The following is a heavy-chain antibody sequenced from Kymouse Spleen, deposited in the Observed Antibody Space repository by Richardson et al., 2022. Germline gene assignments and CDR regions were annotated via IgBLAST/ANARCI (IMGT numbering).Heavy chain of an antibody. CDR3: AKAPYYDILTGYEDYFDY. D-gene: IGHD3-9*01. CDR2: ISGSGGST. V-gene: IGHV3-23*04. J-gene: IGHJ4*02. CDR1: GFTFSSYA. Sequence: EVQLVESGGGLVQPGGSLRLSCAASGFTFSSYAMSWVRQAPGKGLEWVSAISGSGGSTYYADSVKGRFTISRDNSKNTLYLQMNSLRAEDTAVYYCAKAPYYDILTGYEDYFDYWGQGTLVTVSS.